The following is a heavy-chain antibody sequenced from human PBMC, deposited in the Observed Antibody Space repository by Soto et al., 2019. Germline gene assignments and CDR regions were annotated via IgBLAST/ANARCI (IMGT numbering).Heavy chain of an antibody. CDR3: AVPRDYYDSSCYRGYYFYY. Sequence: QVQLVQSGAEVKKPGSSVKVSCKASGGTFSSYAISWVRQAPGQGLEWMGGIIPIFGTANYAQKFQGRVTITADEPKSTDYMELSSLRSEDTAVYCCAVPRDYYDSSCYRGYYFYYWGQGTLVTVSS. J-gene: IGHJ4*02. D-gene: IGHD3-22*01. V-gene: IGHV1-69*01. CDR1: GGTFSSYA. CDR2: IIPIFGTA.